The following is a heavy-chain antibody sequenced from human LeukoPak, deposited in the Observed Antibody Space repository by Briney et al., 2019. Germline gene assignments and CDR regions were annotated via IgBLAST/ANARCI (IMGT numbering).Heavy chain of an antibody. V-gene: IGHV1-8*03. CDR3: ARGGGYDYVWGSYRYYYHYYMDV. Sequence: ASVKVSCRASGYTFTSYGINWVRQATGQGLEWMGWMNPNSGNTGYAQKFQGRVTITRNTSISTAYMELSSLRSEDTAVYYCARGGGYDYVWGSYRYYYHYYMDVWGKGTTVTVSS. CDR1: GYTFTSYG. CDR2: MNPNSGNT. D-gene: IGHD3-16*02. J-gene: IGHJ6*03.